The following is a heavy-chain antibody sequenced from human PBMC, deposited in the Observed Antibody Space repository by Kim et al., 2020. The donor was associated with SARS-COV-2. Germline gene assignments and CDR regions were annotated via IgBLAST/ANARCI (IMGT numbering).Heavy chain of an antibody. CDR3: ARYYCGSACFYFQY. CDR2: VYYTGRS. J-gene: IGHJ4*01. D-gene: IGHD2-21*01. CDR1: GDSISGYY. Sequence: SETLSLTCTVSGDSISGYYWSWIRQPPGKGLEWIGYVYYTGRSNYNPSLKGRVTLSVDTSKNQFSLSLSSVTAADTAVYFCARYYCGSACFYFQYWSQGTLVTVSS. V-gene: IGHV4-59*13.